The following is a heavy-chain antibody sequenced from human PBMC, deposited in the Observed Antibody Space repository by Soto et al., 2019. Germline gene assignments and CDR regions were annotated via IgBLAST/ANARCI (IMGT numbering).Heavy chain of an antibody. Sequence: TGGSLRLSCAASGFYFVSYTMNWVRQAPGKGLEWVSSISGDRSYIYYADSVKGRFTISRDNAKNSLFLQVNSLRVEDTAVYYCVRDLRAYNRFALWGPGTLVTVYS. D-gene: IGHD3-10*01. CDR3: VRDLRAYNRFAL. CDR2: ISGDRSYI. CDR1: GFYFVSYT. J-gene: IGHJ4*02. V-gene: IGHV3-21*01.